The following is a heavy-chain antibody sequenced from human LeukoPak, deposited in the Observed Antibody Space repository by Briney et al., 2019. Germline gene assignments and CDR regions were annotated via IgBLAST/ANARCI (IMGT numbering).Heavy chain of an antibody. CDR1: GYTFTNYG. CDR2: ISAYNGNT. J-gene: IGHJ4*02. CDR3: TRDRSTGDY. Sequence: ASVKDSCKASGYTFTNYGISWVREAPGQGLEWMGWISAYNGNTNYAQNLQDRVTMTTDTSTSTAYMELRSLRSDDTAVYYCTRDRSTGDYWGQGTLVTVSS. V-gene: IGHV1-18*01. D-gene: IGHD2-2*01.